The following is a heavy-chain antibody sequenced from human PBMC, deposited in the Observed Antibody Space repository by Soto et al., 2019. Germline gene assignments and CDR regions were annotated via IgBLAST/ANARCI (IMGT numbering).Heavy chain of an antibody. CDR1: GFTFSSYA. Sequence: EVQLLESGGGLVQPGGSLRLSCAASGFTFSSYAMSWVRQAPGKGLEWVSAISGSGGSTYYADSVKGRFTISRDNSKNTLYLQMNSLRAEDTAVYYCAKDRMAWGYSYGNGDDYWGQGTLVTVSS. CDR3: AKDRMAWGYSYGNGDDY. CDR2: ISGSGGST. D-gene: IGHD5-18*01. J-gene: IGHJ4*02. V-gene: IGHV3-23*01.